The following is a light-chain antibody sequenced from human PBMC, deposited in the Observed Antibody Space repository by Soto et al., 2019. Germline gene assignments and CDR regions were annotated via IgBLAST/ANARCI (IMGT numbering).Light chain of an antibody. V-gene: IGKV3-15*01. CDR1: QSVSSN. J-gene: IGKJ5*01. CDR3: QQYHNWPPIT. CDR2: GAS. Sequence: EIVMTQSPATVSVSPGERVTLSCRASQSVSSNLAWYQQKPGQAPRLVVHGASTRATGIPARFSGSGSGTEFTLTISSLQSEDFAVYYCQQYHNWPPITFGQGTRLEIK.